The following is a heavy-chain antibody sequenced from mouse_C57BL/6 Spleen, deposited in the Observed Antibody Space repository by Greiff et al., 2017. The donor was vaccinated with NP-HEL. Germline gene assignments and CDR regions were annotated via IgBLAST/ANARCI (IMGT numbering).Heavy chain of an antibody. CDR1: GYTFTSYD. CDR3: ARKDYGNWYFDV. V-gene: IGHV1-85*01. Sequence: VQLQQSGPELVKPGASVKLSCKASGYTFTSYDINWVKQRPGQGLEWIGWMYPRDGSTKYNEKFKGKATLTVDTSSSTAYMELHSLTSEDSAVYFCARKDYGNWYFDVWGTGTTVTVSS. CDR2: MYPRDGST. D-gene: IGHD2-1*01. J-gene: IGHJ1*03.